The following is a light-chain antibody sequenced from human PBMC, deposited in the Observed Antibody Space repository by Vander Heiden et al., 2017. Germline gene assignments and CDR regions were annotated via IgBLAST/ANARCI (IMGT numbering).Light chain of an antibody. CDR3: QQYYSSPWT. J-gene: IGKJ1*01. Sequence: DIVMTQSPDPLAVPLGERATINCKSSQSPFYASNIQSRLAWYQQKPGQPPKLLIYWASTRQSGVPDRFSGSGSGTDFTLTISSLQAEDVAVYYCQQYYSSPWTFGQGTKVEIK. CDR2: WAS. CDR1: QSPFYASNIQSR. V-gene: IGKV4-1*01.